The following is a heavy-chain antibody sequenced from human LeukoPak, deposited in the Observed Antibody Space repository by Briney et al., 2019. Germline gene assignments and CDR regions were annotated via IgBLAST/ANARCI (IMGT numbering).Heavy chain of an antibody. J-gene: IGHJ5*02. CDR3: ARQIVLIGFDP. CDR2: IYYSGST. Sequence: PSETLSLTCTVSGGSISSHYWSWIRQPPGKGLERIGYIYYSGSTNYNPSLKSRVTISVDTSKNQFSLKLSSVTAADTAVYYCARQIVLIGFDPWGQGTLVTVSS. D-gene: IGHD2-8*01. CDR1: GGSISSHY. V-gene: IGHV4-59*11.